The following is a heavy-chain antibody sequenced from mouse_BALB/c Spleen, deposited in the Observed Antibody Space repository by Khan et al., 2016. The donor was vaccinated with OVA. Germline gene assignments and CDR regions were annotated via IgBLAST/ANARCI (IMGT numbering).Heavy chain of an antibody. Sequence: QVQLQQSGPGLVAPSQSLSITCTVSGFSLSRYNIHWVRQPPGKGLEWLGMIWGGGGTDYNSTLKSRLSISKDNSKSQVFLKMNSLQTDDSGIYYCARAYYRYDGYYAMDYWGQGTLVTVSS. CDR3: ARAYYRYDGYYAMDY. D-gene: IGHD2-14*01. V-gene: IGHV2-6-4*01. CDR1: GFSLSRYN. J-gene: IGHJ4*01. CDR2: IWGGGGT.